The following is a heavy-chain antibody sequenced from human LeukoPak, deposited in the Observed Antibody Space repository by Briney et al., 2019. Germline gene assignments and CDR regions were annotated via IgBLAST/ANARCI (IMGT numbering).Heavy chain of an antibody. V-gene: IGHV4-4*07. D-gene: IGHD3-10*01. J-gene: IGHJ6*03. CDR1: GGSISSYY. CDR3: ARFNYYGSGSYTYYYYYMDV. CDR2: IYTCGST. Sequence: KPSETLSLTCSLSGGSISSYYWSWIRQPAGRGVEWIGRIYTCGSTNYNSSLKSRVTMSVDTCKNQFSLKLSSVTAADTAVYYCARFNYYGSGSYTYYYYYMDVWGKGTTVTVSS.